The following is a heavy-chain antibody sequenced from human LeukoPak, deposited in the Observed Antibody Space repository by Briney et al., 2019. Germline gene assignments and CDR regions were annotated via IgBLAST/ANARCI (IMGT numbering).Heavy chain of an antibody. V-gene: IGHV3-53*01. CDR3: ARGTVTAPDY. CDR1: GFSVSNTY. D-gene: IGHD2-21*02. CDR2: IYSGGNT. J-gene: IGHJ4*02. Sequence: PRGSLRLSCAASGFSVSNTYMSWVRQAPGKGLEWVSIIYSGGNTYYADSVKGRFTISRDNSKNTLYLQMNRLRPEDTAVYYCARGTVTAPDYWGQGTLVTVSS.